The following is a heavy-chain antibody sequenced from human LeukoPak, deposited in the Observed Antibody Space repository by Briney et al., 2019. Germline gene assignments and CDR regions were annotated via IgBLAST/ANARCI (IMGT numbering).Heavy chain of an antibody. J-gene: IGHJ4*02. V-gene: IGHV4-59*08. D-gene: IGHD2-8*01. CDR2: IYYGGTT. CDR3: ARNGGTLDYFDS. Sequence: PSETLSLTCSVSNGSISTYYWSWIRQSPGKGLEWIGYIYYGGTTTYNPSLKRRVTISVDSPRNLFSLRLTSLTAADTALYYCARNGGTLDYFDSWGPGSFVIVSS. CDR1: NGSISTYY.